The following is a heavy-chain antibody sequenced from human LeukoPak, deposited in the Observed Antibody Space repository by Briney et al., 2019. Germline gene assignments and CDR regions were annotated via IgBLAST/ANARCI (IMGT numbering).Heavy chain of an antibody. J-gene: IGHJ4*02. CDR3: ARVDFWSGFRVY. D-gene: IGHD3-3*01. CDR1: GGSISSYY. CDR2: IYTSGST. Sequence: SETLSLTCTVSGGSISSYYWSWIRQPAGKGLEWIGRIYTSGSTNYNPSLKSRVTMSVDTSKSQFSLKLSSVTAADTAVYYCARVDFWSGFRVYWGQGTLVTVPS. V-gene: IGHV4-4*07.